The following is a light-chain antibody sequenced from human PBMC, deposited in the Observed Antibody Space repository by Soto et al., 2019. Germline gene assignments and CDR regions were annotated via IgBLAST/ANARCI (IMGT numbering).Light chain of an antibody. CDR3: SSYTSSDTDV. CDR1: SSDVGFSNY. V-gene: IGLV2-14*03. Sequence: QAVVTQPAAVSGSPGQSITISCTGTSSDVGFSNYVSWFQQHPGKAPKLMISDVSNRPSGVSNRFSGSKSGNTASLTISGLQAEDEADYYCSSYTSSDTDVFGTGTKLTVL. CDR2: DVS. J-gene: IGLJ1*01.